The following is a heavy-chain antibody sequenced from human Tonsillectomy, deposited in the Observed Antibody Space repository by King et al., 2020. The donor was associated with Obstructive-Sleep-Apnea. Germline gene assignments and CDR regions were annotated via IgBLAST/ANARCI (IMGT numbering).Heavy chain of an antibody. J-gene: IGHJ4*02. D-gene: IGHD3-22*01. CDR2: ISWNSGSI. CDR1: GFIFYDYA. CDR3: AKGPNYYDSSGLYYFDY. V-gene: IGHV3-9*01. Sequence: VQLVESGGGLVQPGRSLRLSCAASGFIFYDYAMHWVRQAPGKGLEWVSGISWNSGSIGYADSVKGRFTISRDNAKNSLYLQMNSLRAEDTALYYCAKGPNYYDSSGLYYFDYWGQGTLVTVSS.